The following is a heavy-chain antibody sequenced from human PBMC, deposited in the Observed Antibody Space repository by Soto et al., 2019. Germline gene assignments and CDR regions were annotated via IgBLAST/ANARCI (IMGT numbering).Heavy chain of an antibody. Sequence: PSETLSLTCAVYGESFSGYYWSWIRQPPGKGLEWIGEINHSGSTNYNPSLKSRVTISVDTSKNQFSLKLSSVTAADTAVYYCARFDDSSGYSYYFDYWGQGTLVTVSS. D-gene: IGHD3-22*01. CDR2: INHSGST. J-gene: IGHJ4*02. CDR3: ARFDDSSGYSYYFDY. V-gene: IGHV4-34*01. CDR1: GESFSGYY.